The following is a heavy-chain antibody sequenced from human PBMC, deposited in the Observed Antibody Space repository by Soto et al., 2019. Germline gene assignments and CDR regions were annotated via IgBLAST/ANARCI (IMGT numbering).Heavy chain of an antibody. D-gene: IGHD6-19*01. V-gene: IGHV1-2*02. Sequence: ASVKVSCKTSGYTFTVNHMHWVRQAPGQGLEWMGWINVNSGGTNYAEKFQGRVTMTRDTSISTAYMELSRLTSDDTAVYYCARDRGGTGSLDAFDIWGQGTLVTVPS. J-gene: IGHJ3*02. CDR2: INVNSGGT. CDR1: GYTFTVNH. CDR3: ARDRGGTGSLDAFDI.